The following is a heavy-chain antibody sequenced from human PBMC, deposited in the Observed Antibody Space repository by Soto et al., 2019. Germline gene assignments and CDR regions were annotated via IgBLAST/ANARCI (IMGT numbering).Heavy chain of an antibody. CDR3: ARRHGSCFDC. Sequence: PSETLSLTCTVSGGSISSYYWSWIRQPPGKGLEWIGYIYYSGSTNYNPSLKSRVTISVDTSKNQFSLKLSSVTAADTAVYYCARRHGSCFDCWGQGPLVTVSS. J-gene: IGHJ4*02. CDR1: GGSISSYY. CDR2: IYYSGST. V-gene: IGHV4-59*08.